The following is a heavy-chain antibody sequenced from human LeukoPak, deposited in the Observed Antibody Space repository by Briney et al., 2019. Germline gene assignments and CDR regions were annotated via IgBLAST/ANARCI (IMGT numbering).Heavy chain of an antibody. CDR2: IYSGGDT. V-gene: IGHV3-53*01. D-gene: IGHD4/OR15-4a*01. CDR1: GFPFSSNY. CDR3: TSADYGAYDY. Sequence: GGSLRLSRAASGFPFSSNYMNWVRQAPGEGLEWVSVIYSGGDTYYADSVKGRFTISRDNSKNTLYLQLNSLRVEDTAVYYCTSADYGAYDYWGQGTLVTVSS. J-gene: IGHJ4*02.